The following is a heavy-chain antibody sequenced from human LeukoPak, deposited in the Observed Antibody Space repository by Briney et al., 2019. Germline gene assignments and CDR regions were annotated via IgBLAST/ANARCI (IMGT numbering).Heavy chain of an antibody. J-gene: IGHJ5*02. CDR1: GFTFSSYG. CDR3: AKETEYYYGSGSFDP. CDR2: ISYDGSNK. V-gene: IGHV3-30*18. Sequence: PGGSLRLSWAASGFTFSSYGMHWVRQAPGKGLEWVAVISYDGSNKYYADSVKGRFTISRDNSKNTLYLQMNSLRAEDTAVYYCAKETEYYYGSGSFDPWGQGTLVTVSS. D-gene: IGHD3-10*01.